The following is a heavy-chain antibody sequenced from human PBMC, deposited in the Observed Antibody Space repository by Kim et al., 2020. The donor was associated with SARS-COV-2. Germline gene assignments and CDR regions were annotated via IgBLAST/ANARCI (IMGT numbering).Heavy chain of an antibody. CDR3: ARLRCDCSSTSSRAAYFDY. CDR1: GFSLNTRGMC. J-gene: IGHJ4*02. CDR2: LDWGDDK. V-gene: IGHV2-70*11. D-gene: IGHD2-2*01. Sequence: SGPTLVKPTQTLILTCTFSGFSLNTRGMCVSWIRQPPGKALEWLARLDWGDDKYYTTPMRTRLTISKDTSKNQVVLAMTNMDPVDTATYYCARLRCDCSSTSSRAAYFDYWGQGTLVTVSS.